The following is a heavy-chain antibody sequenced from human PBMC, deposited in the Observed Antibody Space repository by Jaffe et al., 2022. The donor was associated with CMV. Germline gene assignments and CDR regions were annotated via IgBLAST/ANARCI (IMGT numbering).Heavy chain of an antibody. D-gene: IGHD3-3*01. V-gene: IGHV1-8*01. CDR3: ARVTGPLRFLEWFLYWNWFDP. CDR2: MNPNSGNT. CDR1: GYTFTSYD. Sequence: QVQLVQSGAEVKKPGASVKVSCKASGYTFTSYDINWVRQATGQGLEWMGWMNPNSGNTGYAQKFQGRVTMTRNTSISTAYMELSSLRSEDTAVYYCARVTGPLRFLEWFLYWNWFDPWGQGTLVTVSS. J-gene: IGHJ5*02.